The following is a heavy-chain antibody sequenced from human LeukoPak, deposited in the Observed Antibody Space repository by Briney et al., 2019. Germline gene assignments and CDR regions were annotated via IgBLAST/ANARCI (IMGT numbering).Heavy chain of an antibody. CDR3: ARGTYYYEF. Sequence: GSLRLSCAASGFTFSRSGMHWVRQAPGKGLQRVAFIWFDGSNKYYTNSVKGRFTISRDNAKNSLYLWMTSLTADDTAVYYCARGTYYYEFWGQGTLVIVSS. V-gene: IGHV3-33*03. CDR1: GFTFSRSG. CDR2: IWFDGSNK. J-gene: IGHJ4*02. D-gene: IGHD3-10*01.